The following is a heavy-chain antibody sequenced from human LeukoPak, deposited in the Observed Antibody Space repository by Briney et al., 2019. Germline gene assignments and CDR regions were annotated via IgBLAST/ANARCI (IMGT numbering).Heavy chain of an antibody. J-gene: IGHJ4*02. D-gene: IGHD3-22*01. CDR2: INPNSGGT. V-gene: IGHV1-2*02. Sequence: ASVKVSCKAPGYTFTGYYLHWVRQAPGQGLEWMGWINPNSGGTNYAQKFQGRVTMTRDTSITTAYMDLIRLTSDDTAVYYCARDHYDSSGYFDSWGQGTLVTVSS. CDR1: GYTFTGYY. CDR3: ARDHYDSSGYFDS.